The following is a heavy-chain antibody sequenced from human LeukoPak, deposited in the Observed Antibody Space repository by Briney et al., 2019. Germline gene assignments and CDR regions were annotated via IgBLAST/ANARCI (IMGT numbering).Heavy chain of an antibody. CDR1: GGSISSSSYY. V-gene: IGHV4-39*01. CDR2: IYYSGST. Sequence: SSETLSLTCTVSGGSISSSSYYWGWIRQPPGKGLEWIGSIYYSGSTYYNPSLKSRVTISVDTSKNQFSLKLSSVTAADTAVYYCARGYDFWSGYPPSYYMDVWGKGTTVTVSS. D-gene: IGHD3-3*01. CDR3: ARGYDFWSGYPPSYYMDV. J-gene: IGHJ6*03.